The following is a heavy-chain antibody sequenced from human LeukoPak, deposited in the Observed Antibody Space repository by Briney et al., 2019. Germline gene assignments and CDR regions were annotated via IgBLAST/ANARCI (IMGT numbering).Heavy chain of an antibody. V-gene: IGHV1-8*01. J-gene: IGHJ5*02. CDR1: GYTFTSYD. CDR3: AAYYGSGSYLHWFDP. D-gene: IGHD3-10*01. CDR2: MNPNSGNT. Sequence: GASVKVSCKASGYTFTSYDINWVRQATGQGLEWMGWMNPNSGNTGYAQKFQGRVTMTRNTSISTAYMELSSLRSEDTAVYYCAAYYGSGSYLHWFDPWGQGTLVTVSS.